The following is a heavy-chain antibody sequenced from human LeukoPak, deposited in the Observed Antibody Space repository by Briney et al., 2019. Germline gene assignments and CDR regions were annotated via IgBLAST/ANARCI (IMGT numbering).Heavy chain of an antibody. CDR1: GFTFSSYA. V-gene: IGHV3-23*01. CDR3: AKQTTFPGSYHLANFDY. D-gene: IGHD3-10*01. J-gene: IGHJ4*02. Sequence: GGSLRLACAASGFTFSSYAMSWVRQAPGKGVEWVSAISGSGGSTYYADSVKGRFTISRDNSKNTLYLQMNSLRAEDTAVYYCAKQTTFPGSYHLANFDYWGQGTLVTVSS. CDR2: ISGSGGST.